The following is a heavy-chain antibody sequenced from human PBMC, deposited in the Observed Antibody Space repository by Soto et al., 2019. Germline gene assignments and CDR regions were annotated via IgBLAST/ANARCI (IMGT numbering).Heavy chain of an antibody. D-gene: IGHD3-10*01. CDR3: ATTMVRGVAHFDY. Sequence: QVQLVQSGAEVKKPGSSVKVSCKASGGTFSSYTISWVRQAPGQGLEWMGRIIPILGIANYAQKFQGRVTITEDKSTSTAYMELSSLRSEDTAVYYCATTMVRGVAHFDYWGQGTLVTVSS. CDR2: IIPILGIA. CDR1: GGTFSSYT. J-gene: IGHJ4*02. V-gene: IGHV1-69*02.